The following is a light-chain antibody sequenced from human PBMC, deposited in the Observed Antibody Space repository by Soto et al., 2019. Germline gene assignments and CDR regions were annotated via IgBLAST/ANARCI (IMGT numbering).Light chain of an antibody. V-gene: IGKV3-11*01. CDR3: QQRSNWPGT. CDR1: QSVSGY. CDR2: DAS. Sequence: EIVLTQSQATLSLSPGERPTLSRRASQSVSGYLAWYQQKPGQAPRLLIYDASNRATGFPARFSGSGSGTDFTLTISSLEPEDFAVYYCQQRSNWPGTFGQGTKVDIK. J-gene: IGKJ1*01.